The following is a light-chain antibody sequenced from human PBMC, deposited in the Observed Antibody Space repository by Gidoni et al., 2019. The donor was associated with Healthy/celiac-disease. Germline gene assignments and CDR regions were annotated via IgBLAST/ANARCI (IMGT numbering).Light chain of an antibody. Sequence: QSVLTQPPSASGTPGQRVTISCSGSSPNIGSNYVYWYQQLPGTAPKLLIYRNNQRPSGVPDRFSGSKSGTSASLAISGLRSEDEAYYYCAAWDDSLSGVVFGGGTKLTVL. V-gene: IGLV1-47*01. CDR3: AAWDDSLSGVV. CDR2: RNN. J-gene: IGLJ2*01. CDR1: SPNIGSNY.